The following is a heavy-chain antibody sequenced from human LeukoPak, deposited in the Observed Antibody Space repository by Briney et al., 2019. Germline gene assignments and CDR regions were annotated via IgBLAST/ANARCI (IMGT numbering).Heavy chain of an antibody. CDR1: GGTFSSYA. Sequence: SVKVSCKASGGTFSSYAISWVRQAPGQGLEWMGGIIPIFSTANYAQKFQGRVTITADESTSTAYMELSSLRSEDTAVYYCAREESGYSYGGPFDYWGQGTLVTVSS. J-gene: IGHJ4*02. CDR3: AREESGYSYGGPFDY. CDR2: IIPIFSTA. D-gene: IGHD5-18*01. V-gene: IGHV1-69*13.